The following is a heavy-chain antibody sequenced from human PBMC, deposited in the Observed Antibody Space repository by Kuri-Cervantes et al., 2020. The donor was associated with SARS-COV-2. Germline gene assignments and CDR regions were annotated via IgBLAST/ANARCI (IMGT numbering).Heavy chain of an antibody. CDR3: TRGGGVTGYYYYYMDV. Sequence: LSLTCTASGFTFGDYAMSWVRQAPGKGLEWVGFIRSKAYGGTTEYAASVKGRFTISRDDSKGIAYLQMNSLKTEDTAVYYCTRGGGVTGYYYYYMDVWGQGTTVTVSS. D-gene: IGHD3-16*01. CDR1: GFTFGDYA. J-gene: IGHJ6*03. CDR2: IRSKAYGGTT. V-gene: IGHV3-49*04.